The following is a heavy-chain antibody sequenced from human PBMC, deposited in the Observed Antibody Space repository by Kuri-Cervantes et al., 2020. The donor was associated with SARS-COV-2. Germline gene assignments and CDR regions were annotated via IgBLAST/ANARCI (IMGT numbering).Heavy chain of an antibody. CDR2: SSSSGTAM. V-gene: IGHV3-23*01. CDR1: GFTFSSYG. CDR3: AKGTTYYYGSGSYFFDY. D-gene: IGHD3-10*01. J-gene: IGHJ4*02. Sequence: GGSLRLSCAASGFTFSSYGMSWVRQAPGKGLGWISCSSSSGTAMYHADSVKGRFTISRDNSKNTLYLQMNSLRAEDTAVYYCAKGTTYYYGSGSYFFDYWGQGTLVTVSS.